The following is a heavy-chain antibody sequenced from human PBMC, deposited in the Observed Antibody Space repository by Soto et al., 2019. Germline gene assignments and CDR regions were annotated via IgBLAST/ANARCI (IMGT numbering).Heavy chain of an antibody. D-gene: IGHD2-15*01. J-gene: IGHJ4*02. CDR1: GSIFRGYG. CDR2: IRYDGSNI. CDR3: ARDGIGGPTFRGYLDY. V-gene: IGHV3-33*01. Sequence: PGGSLILSCAASGSIFRGYGMHWVRQAPGKGLEWVAVIRYDGSNINYADSVMGRFTIFRDNSKNTLYLEMNSLRAEDTAVYYCARDGIGGPTFRGYLDYWGQGNLVTVSS.